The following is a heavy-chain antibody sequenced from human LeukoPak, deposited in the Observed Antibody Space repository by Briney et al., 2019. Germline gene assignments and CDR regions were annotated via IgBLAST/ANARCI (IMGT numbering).Heavy chain of an antibody. CDR3: ARDDSSGYHPYVFDY. CDR1: GGTFSSYA. CDR2: IIPIFGTA. V-gene: IGHV1-69*05. D-gene: IGHD3-22*01. Sequence: ASVKVSCKASGGTFSSYAISWVRQAPGQGLEWMGRIIPIFGTANYAQKFQGRVTITTDESTSTAYMELSSLRSEDTAVYYCARDDSSGYHPYVFDYWGQGTLVTVSS. J-gene: IGHJ4*02.